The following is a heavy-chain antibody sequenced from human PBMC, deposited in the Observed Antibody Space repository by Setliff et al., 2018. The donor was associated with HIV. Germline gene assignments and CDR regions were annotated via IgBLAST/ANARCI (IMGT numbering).Heavy chain of an antibody. CDR3: AKGAMNHDFLTGYSPFDS. V-gene: IGHV4-59*01. CDR2: IHHSGST. D-gene: IGHD3-9*01. CDR1: GASISNYW. Sequence: SETLSLTCTVSGASISNYWWTWMRQPPGKELEYLGSIHHSGSTYYSPSLKSRVTISVDTSKNQFSLKLSSVTAADTALYYCAKGAMNHDFLTGYSPFDSWGQGTQVTVSS. J-gene: IGHJ4*02.